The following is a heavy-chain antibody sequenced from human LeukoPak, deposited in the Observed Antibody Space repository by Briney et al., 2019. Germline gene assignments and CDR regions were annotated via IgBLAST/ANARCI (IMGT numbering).Heavy chain of an antibody. CDR2: IDSSGGST. V-gene: IGHV3-23*01. CDR3: AKYYDNSGPSYDY. J-gene: IGHJ4*02. CDR1: GFTFGSYA. D-gene: IGHD3-22*01. Sequence: GGSPRLSCAASGFTFGSYAMSWVRQAPGKGLEWVSSIDSSGGSTFYPDSVRGRFTISRDNSKNTLYLQMNSLGAEDTAVYYCAKYYDNSGPSYDYWGQGTLVTVSS.